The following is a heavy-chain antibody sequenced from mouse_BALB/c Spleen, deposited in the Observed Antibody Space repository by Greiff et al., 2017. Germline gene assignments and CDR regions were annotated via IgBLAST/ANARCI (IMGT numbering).Heavy chain of an antibody. CDR3: ARDGPYYYAMDY. J-gene: IGHJ4*01. V-gene: IGHV2-9*02. CDR2: IWAGGST. CDR1: GFSLTSYG. Sequence: VQGVESGPGLVAPSQSLSITCTVSGFSLTSYGVHWVRQPPGKGLEWLGVIWAGGSTNYNSALMSRLSISKDNSKSQVFLKMNSLQTDDTAMYYCARDGPYYYAMDYWGQGTSVTVSS.